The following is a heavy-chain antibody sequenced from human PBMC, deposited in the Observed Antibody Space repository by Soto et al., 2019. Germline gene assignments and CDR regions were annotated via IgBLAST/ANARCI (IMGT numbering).Heavy chain of an antibody. D-gene: IGHD6-6*01. CDR1: GGSISSGDYY. V-gene: IGHV4-30-4*01. Sequence: QVQLQESGPGLVKPSQTLSLTCTVSGGSISSGDYYWSSIRQPPGKGMEWIGYIYHSGSTSYNPSLKSRVTIPVDTSKNPFSLKLSSVTAADTAVYYCARERPDGARLDPWGQGTLVTVSS. CDR2: IYHSGST. J-gene: IGHJ5*02. CDR3: ARERPDGARLDP.